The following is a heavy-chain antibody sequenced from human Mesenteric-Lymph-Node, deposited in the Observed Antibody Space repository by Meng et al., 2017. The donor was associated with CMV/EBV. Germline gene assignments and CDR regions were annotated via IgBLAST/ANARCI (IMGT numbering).Heavy chain of an antibody. Sequence: TVSGGSSSGSDNYYWGWVRQPPGKGLEWIGSIFHSGSTYYNPSLKSRVTISVDTSKNQFSLKVGSVAAADTAVYYCARHMVNPGFDSWGQGTLVTVSS. CDR1: GGSSSGSDNYY. J-gene: IGHJ4*02. D-gene: IGHD4/OR15-4a*01. CDR3: ARHMVNPGFDS. V-gene: IGHV4-39*01. CDR2: IFHSGST.